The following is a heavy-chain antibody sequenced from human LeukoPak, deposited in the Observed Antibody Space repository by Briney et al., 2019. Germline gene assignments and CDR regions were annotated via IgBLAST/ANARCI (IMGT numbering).Heavy chain of an antibody. CDR1: GGSFSGYY. V-gene: IGHV4-34*01. J-gene: IGHJ4*02. CDR3: ARGLAARRAAAIGRYYFDY. D-gene: IGHD6-6*01. Sequence: SETLSLTCAVYGGSFSGYYWSWIRQPPGKGLEWIGEIKHSGSTNYNLSLKSRVTISVDTSKNQFSLKLSSVTAADTAVYYCARGLAARRAAAIGRYYFDYWGQGTLVTVSS. CDR2: IKHSGST.